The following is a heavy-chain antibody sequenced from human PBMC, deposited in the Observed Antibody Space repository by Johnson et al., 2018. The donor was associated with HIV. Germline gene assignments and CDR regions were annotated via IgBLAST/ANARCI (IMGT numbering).Heavy chain of an antibody. CDR2: ISYDGSNK. CDR1: RFPFSSYA. V-gene: IGHV3-30*04. J-gene: IGHJ3*01. D-gene: IGHD3/OR15-3a*01. Sequence: VQVVESGGGVVPPGRSLRLYCAASRFPFSSYAFHWVRQAPGKGLEWVALISYDGSNKYYADPVKGRFNISREHSKNTLYLQMNRLSAEATAVYYCAKDLGESEIEEWPSNYYDFGRDYPGQDARGVVGTFDVWGHGTMVTVSS. CDR3: AKDLGESEIEEWPSNYYDFGRDYPGQDARGVVGTFDV.